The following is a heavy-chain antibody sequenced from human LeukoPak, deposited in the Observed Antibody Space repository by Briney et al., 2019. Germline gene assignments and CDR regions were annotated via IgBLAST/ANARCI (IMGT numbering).Heavy chain of an antibody. CDR1: GFTFSSYG. V-gene: IGHV3-30*02. D-gene: IGHD3-22*01. J-gene: IGHJ4*02. Sequence: GGSLRLSCAASGFTFSSYGMHWVRQAPGKGLEWVAFIRYDGSNKYYADSVKGRFTISRDNSKNTLYLQMNSLRAEDTAVYYCAKDLHYYDSSGYWSFDYWGQGTLVTVSS. CDR3: AKDLHYYDSSGYWSFDY. CDR2: IRYDGSNK.